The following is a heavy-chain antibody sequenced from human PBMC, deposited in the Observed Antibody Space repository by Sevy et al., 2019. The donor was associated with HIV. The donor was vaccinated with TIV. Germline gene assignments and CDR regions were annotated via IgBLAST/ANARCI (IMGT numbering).Heavy chain of an antibody. CDR1: GFNFNNAW. Sequence: GGSQRLSCVASGFNFNNAWMSWVRQTPTKGLEWVGRIKSKTDGGTVDYAAPVKGRFTISRDESKNTLYLQMNSLETEDTAIYYCTTAPFFGFWGQGALVTVSS. V-gene: IGHV3-15*01. J-gene: IGHJ4*02. CDR2: IKSKTDGGTV. CDR3: TTAPFFGF. D-gene: IGHD3-16*01.